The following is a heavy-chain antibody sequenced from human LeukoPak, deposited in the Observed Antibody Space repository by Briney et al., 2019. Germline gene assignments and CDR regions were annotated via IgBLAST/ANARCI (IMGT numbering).Heavy chain of an antibody. J-gene: IGHJ4*02. V-gene: IGHV3-30*04. CDR3: VRGLEEYGGAARVGAPDH. D-gene: IGHD2-15*01. CDR2: ISYDESNA. CDR1: GFTFSSYA. Sequence: GGSLRLSCAASGFTFSSYAMHWVRQASGKGLEWVAVISYDESNAFYAESVRGRFTISRDNARNILYLQMNSLGSEDTAVYRCVRGLEEYGGAARVGAPDHWGQGTPVIVSS.